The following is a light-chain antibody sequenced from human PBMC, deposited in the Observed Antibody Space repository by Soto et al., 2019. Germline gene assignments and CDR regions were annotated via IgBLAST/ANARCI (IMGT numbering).Light chain of an antibody. J-gene: IGKJ1*01. CDR2: GAS. V-gene: IGKV3-15*01. CDR3: QEYDNWPPWT. CDR1: QRVRNN. Sequence: TVMTQSPATLSVSLGERVTLSCRASQRVRNNLAWYQQKPGQPPRLLIYGASTRATDIPARFSGSGSGTEFTLTISGLQSDYFAVYYCQEYDNWPPWTFGQGTKVDIK.